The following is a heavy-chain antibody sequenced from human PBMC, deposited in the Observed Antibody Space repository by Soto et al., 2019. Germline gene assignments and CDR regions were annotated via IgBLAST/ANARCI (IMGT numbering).Heavy chain of an antibody. V-gene: IGHV3-48*01. CDR1: GFVFSSYT. CDR3: TKGWLDY. Sequence: GASLRLSCAASGFVFSSYTMTWVRQAPGKGLEWVSSITSSGGAMYYADSVRGRFTVSRDNAKSSLYLQMNSMTAEDTAVYYCTKGWLDYWGQGS. CDR2: ITSSGGAM. D-gene: IGHD6-19*01. J-gene: IGHJ4*02.